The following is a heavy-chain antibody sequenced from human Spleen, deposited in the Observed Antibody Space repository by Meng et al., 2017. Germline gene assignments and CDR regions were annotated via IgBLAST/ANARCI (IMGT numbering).Heavy chain of an antibody. CDR1: GYTFTSYY. CDR2: MNPNSGNT. Sequence: ASVMVSCNASGYTFTSYYINWVRQATGQGLELMGWMNPNSGNTGYAQKFQGRVTMTRNTSISTAYMELSSLRSEDTAVDYCARAGVVVPDAILPQYYHDCHSMDVWGQGTMVTVSS. CDR3: ARAGVVVPDAILPQYYHDCHSMDV. D-gene: IGHD2-2*01. J-gene: IGHJ6*02. V-gene: IGHV1-8*01.